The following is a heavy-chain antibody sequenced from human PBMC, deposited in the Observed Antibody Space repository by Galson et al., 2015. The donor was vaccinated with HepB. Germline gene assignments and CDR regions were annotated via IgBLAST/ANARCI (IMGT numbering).Heavy chain of an antibody. Sequence: TLSLTCTVSGGSISSGSYYWRWIRQPAGEGLEWIGRIYKTGSTDYNASLKSRVTMSIDTSKNQFSLELSSVTAADTAIYYCARDRGATGPEDYWGQGTLVTVSS. CDR1: GGSISSGSYY. V-gene: IGHV4-61*02. J-gene: IGHJ4*02. CDR2: IYKTGST. D-gene: IGHD1-1*01. CDR3: ARDRGATGPEDY.